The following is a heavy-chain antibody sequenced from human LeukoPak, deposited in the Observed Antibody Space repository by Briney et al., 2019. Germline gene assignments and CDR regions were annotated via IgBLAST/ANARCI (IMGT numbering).Heavy chain of an antibody. CDR1: GYTFTSYG. J-gene: IGHJ4*02. Sequence: GSVKVSCKASGYTFTSYGISWVRQAPGQGLEWMGWISGYNGNTNYAQQKLQGRVTMTTDTSTSTAYMELRSLRSDDTAVYYCARVKNQGGSYLPFDYWGQGTLVTVSS. CDR2: ISGYNGNT. D-gene: IGHD1-26*01. V-gene: IGHV1-18*01. CDR3: ARVKNQGGSYLPFDY.